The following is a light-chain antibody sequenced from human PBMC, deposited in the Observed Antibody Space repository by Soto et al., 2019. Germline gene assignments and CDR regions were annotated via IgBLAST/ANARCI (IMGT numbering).Light chain of an antibody. J-gene: IGLJ1*01. CDR2: EVN. CDR3: SSYAGSNNYV. V-gene: IGLV2-8*01. CDR1: SSDVGGYNY. Sequence: QPVLTQPPSASGSPGQSVTISCTGTSSDVGGYNYVSWYQQHPGKAPKLMIYEVNKRPSGVPDRFSGSKSANTASLTVSGLQAEDEADYYCSSYAGSNNYVFGTGTKLTVL.